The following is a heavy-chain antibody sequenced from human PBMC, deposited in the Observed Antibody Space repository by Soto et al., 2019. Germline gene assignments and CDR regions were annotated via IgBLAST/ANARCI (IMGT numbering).Heavy chain of an antibody. CDR1: GFTFSSYA. D-gene: IGHD1-20*01. V-gene: IGHV3-23*01. J-gene: IGHJ3*02. CDR3: VKDRMAYNSVWDPFDI. CDR2: ISGSGGST. Sequence: GGSLRLSCAASGFTFSSYAMSWVRQAPGKGLEWVSAISGSGGSTCYADSVKGRFTISRDDSKNTLLLQMNSLRAEDTAVYYCVKDRMAYNSVWDPFDIWGQGTMVTVSS.